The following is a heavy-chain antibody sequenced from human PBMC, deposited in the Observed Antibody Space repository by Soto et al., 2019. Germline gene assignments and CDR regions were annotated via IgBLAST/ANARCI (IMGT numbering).Heavy chain of an antibody. CDR3: ARDGASRAPSEPIYYDSSGYYYFDY. D-gene: IGHD3-22*01. CDR2: INPSGGST. CDR1: GYTFTSYY. V-gene: IGHV1-46*01. Sequence: ASVKVSSKASGYTFTSYYMHWVRQAPGQGLEWMGIINPSGGSTSYAQKFQGRVTMTRDTSTSTVYMELSSLRSEDTAVYYCARDGASRAPSEPIYYDSSGYYYFDYWGQGTLVTVSS. J-gene: IGHJ4*02.